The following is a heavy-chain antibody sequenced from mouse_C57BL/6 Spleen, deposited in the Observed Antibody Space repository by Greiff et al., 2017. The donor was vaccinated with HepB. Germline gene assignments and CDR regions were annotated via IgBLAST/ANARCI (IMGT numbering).Heavy chain of an antibody. D-gene: IGHD2-2*01. CDR3: AREGYRYAMDY. CDR2: IHPNSGST. CDR1: GYTFTSYW. V-gene: IGHV1-64*01. Sequence: QVQLQQSGAELVKPGASVKLSCKASGYTFTSYWMHWVKQRPGQGLEWIGMIHPNSGSTNYNEKFKSKATLTVDKSSSTAYMQLSSLTSEDSAVYYCAREGYRYAMDYWGQGTSVTVSS. J-gene: IGHJ4*01.